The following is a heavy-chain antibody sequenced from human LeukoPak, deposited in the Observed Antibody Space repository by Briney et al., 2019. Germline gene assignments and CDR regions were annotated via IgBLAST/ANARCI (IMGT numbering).Heavy chain of an antibody. Sequence: SETLSLTCTVSGGSISSYYWSWIRQPPGQGLEWIGYIYYSGSTNYNPSLKSRVTISVDTSKNQFSLKLSSVTAADTAVYYCARGDCGGDCYVDNWGQGTLVTVSS. CDR3: ARGDCGGDCYVDN. V-gene: IGHV4-59*01. D-gene: IGHD2-21*02. CDR1: GGSISSYY. J-gene: IGHJ4*02. CDR2: IYYSGST.